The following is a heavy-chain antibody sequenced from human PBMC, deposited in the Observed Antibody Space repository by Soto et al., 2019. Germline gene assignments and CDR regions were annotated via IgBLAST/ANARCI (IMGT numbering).Heavy chain of an antibody. Sequence: PSETLSLTCSIYSGSFSGFYWSWIRQPPGKRLEWVGEISQSGSTTYNPSLKSRVSTSLDTNRNQFSLKMNSVTAADTAVYYCARAPKVSGSSQTRPDFWGQGALVTV. CDR1: SGSFSGFY. V-gene: IGHV4-34*01. CDR3: ARAPKVSGSSQTRPDF. D-gene: IGHD6-6*01. CDR2: ISQSGST. J-gene: IGHJ4*02.